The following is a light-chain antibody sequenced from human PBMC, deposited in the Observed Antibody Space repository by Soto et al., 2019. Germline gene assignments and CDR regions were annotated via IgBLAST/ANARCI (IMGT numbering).Light chain of an antibody. CDR1: SNDVGGYNY. CDR2: EVS. V-gene: IGLV2-8*01. CDR3: SSFAGNNNLV. J-gene: IGLJ2*01. Sequence: QSALTQPPSASGSPGQSVTISCTGTSNDVGGYNYVSWCQQHPGKAPKLMISEVSKRPSGVPDRFSGSKSGNTASLTVSGLQAEDEADYYCSSFAGNNNLVFGGGTKLTVL.